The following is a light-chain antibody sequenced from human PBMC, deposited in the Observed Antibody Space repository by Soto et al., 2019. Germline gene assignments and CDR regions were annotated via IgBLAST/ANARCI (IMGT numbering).Light chain of an antibody. CDR3: QQYSTYPYI. Sequence: DIQMTQSPSTLSASVGDRVTITCRASQSISSWLAWYQQKPGKAPKLLIYDASSLESGVPSRFSGSGSGTEFSLSISSLQPDDFATYYCQQYSTYPYIFGQGTKVDIK. V-gene: IGKV1-5*01. J-gene: IGKJ2*01. CDR1: QSISSW. CDR2: DAS.